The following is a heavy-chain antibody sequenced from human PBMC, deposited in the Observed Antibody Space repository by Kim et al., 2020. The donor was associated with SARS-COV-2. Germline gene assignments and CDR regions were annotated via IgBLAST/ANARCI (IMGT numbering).Heavy chain of an antibody. CDR3: ARDMPDYGDYSNAFDI. V-gene: IGHV3-21*01. CDR1: GFTFSSYS. J-gene: IGHJ3*02. Sequence: GGSLRLSCAASGFTFSSYSMNWVRQAPGKGLESVSSISSSSSYIYYADSVKGRFTISRDNAKNSLYLQMNSLRAEDTAVYYCARDMPDYGDYSNAFDIWGQGTMVTVSS. D-gene: IGHD4-17*01. CDR2: ISSSSSYI.